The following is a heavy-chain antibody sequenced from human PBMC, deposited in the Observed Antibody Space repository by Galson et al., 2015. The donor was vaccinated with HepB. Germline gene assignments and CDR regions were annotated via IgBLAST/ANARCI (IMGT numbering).Heavy chain of an antibody. J-gene: IGHJ4*02. Sequence: SLRLSCAASGFTFSSYSMNWVRQAPGKGLEWVSYISSSSSTIYYADSVKGRFTISRDNAKNSLYLQMNSLRAEDTAVYYCARERYYYDSSGRFDYWGQGTLVTVSS. CDR1: GFTFSSYS. V-gene: IGHV3-48*04. D-gene: IGHD3-22*01. CDR3: ARERYYYDSSGRFDY. CDR2: ISSSSSTI.